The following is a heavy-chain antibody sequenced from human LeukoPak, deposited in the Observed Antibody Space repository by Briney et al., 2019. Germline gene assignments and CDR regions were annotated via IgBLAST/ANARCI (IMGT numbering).Heavy chain of an antibody. Sequence: ASVKVSCKASGYTFTSYYMHWVRQAPGQGLEWMGIINPSGGSTSYAQKFQGRVTMTRDTSTSTVYMELSSLRSQDTAVYYCAREYGSSTSYYYYGMDVWGQGTTVTVSS. D-gene: IGHD6-6*01. CDR2: INPSGGST. J-gene: IGHJ6*02. CDR3: AREYGSSTSYYYYGMDV. CDR1: GYTFTSYY. V-gene: IGHV1-46*01.